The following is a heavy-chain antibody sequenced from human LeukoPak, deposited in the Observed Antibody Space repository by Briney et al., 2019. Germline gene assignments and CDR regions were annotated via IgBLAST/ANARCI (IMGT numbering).Heavy chain of an antibody. Sequence: ASVKVSCKASGYTFTSYDINWVRQATGQGLEWMGWMNPNSGNTGNAQKFQGRVTMTRNTSISTAYMELSSLRSEDTAVYYCARGLTVTTVYYYYYYMDVWGKGTTVTVSS. CDR3: ARGLTVTTVYYYYYYMDV. CDR2: MNPNSGNT. V-gene: IGHV1-8*01. CDR1: GYTFTSYD. D-gene: IGHD4-17*01. J-gene: IGHJ6*03.